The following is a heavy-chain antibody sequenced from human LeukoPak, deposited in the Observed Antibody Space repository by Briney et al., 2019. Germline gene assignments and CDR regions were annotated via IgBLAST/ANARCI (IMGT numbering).Heavy chain of an antibody. CDR1: GFTFSSIA. CDR2: ISYDGSTT. V-gene: IGHV3-30*14. Sequence: GKSLRLSCAASGFTFSSIAMHWVRQAPGMGLEWVAVISYDGSTTYYADSVKGRFTISRDNSKNTLYLQMSGLRAEDTALYYCARGGAYDSHGVLDYWGQGALVTVSS. J-gene: IGHJ4*02. D-gene: IGHD5-12*01. CDR3: ARGGAYDSHGVLDY.